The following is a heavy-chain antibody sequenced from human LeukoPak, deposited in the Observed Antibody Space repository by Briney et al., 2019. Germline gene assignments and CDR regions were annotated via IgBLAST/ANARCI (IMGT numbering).Heavy chain of an antibody. J-gene: IGHJ4*02. D-gene: IGHD6-13*01. CDR1: GVSISRYY. V-gene: IGHV4-4*07. CDR3: AREGDSSSWYADYFDY. Sequence: SETLSLTCTVSGVSISRYYWNWIRQPAGKGLEWIGHIYTTGSTNYNPSLKSRVTISLDKSKNQFSLRLSSVTAADTAVYYCAREGDSSSWYADYFDYWGQGILVTVSS. CDR2: IYTTGST.